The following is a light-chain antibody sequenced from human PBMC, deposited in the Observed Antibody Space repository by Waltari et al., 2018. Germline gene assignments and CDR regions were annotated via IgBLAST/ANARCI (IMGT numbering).Light chain of an antibody. CDR1: TSNIRRNV. CDR2: YNN. Sequence: QSVVTQPPSASGTPGPRVTISCSGGTSNIRRNVFQWYQQPPGMAPKVLIYYNNLRPSGVPDRFSGSKSGTSASLAISGLQSDDEAVYYCATWDDSLKGPVFGGGTKLTVL. J-gene: IGLJ2*01. CDR3: ATWDDSLKGPV. V-gene: IGLV1-44*01.